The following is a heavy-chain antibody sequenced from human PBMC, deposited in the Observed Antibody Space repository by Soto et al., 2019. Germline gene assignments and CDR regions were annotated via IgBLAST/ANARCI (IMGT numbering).Heavy chain of an antibody. CDR3: MGYCSGGSCYRHYMDV. CDR1: GGSISSYY. Sequence: QVQLQESGPGLVKPSETLSLTCTVSGGSISSYYWSWIRQPPGKGLEWIGYIYYLWSTNYNPSLKSSVTISVDTSKNQFSLKLSSVTAADTAVYYCMGYCSGGSCYRHYMDVWGKGTTVTVSS. V-gene: IGHV4-59*01. CDR2: IYYLWST. D-gene: IGHD2-15*01. J-gene: IGHJ6*03.